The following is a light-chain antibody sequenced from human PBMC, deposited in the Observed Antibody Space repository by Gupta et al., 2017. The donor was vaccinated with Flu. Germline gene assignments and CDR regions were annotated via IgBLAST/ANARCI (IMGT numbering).Light chain of an antibody. V-gene: IGLV3-25*02. CDR2: EDS. CDR1: SLPKQY. Sequence: SYELTQPPSVSLSPGQTARLTCSGDSLPKQYIYWYQQRPGQAPILVIYEDSKRPSGIPGRFSGSSSGTTATLTISGVQAEDEADYYCQSEDSSDNYVFGPGTKVTVL. J-gene: IGLJ1*01. CDR3: QSEDSSDNYV.